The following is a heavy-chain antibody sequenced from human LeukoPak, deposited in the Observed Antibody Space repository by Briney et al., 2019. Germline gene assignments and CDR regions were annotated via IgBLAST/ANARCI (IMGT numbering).Heavy chain of an antibody. D-gene: IGHD2-15*01. J-gene: IGHJ4*02. V-gene: IGHV3-66*01. Sequence: SVKGRFTISRDNSKNTLDLQMNSLRAEDTAVYFCAGRKGYCGGGSCSNFDYWGQGTLVTVSS. CDR3: AGRKGYCGGGSCSNFDY.